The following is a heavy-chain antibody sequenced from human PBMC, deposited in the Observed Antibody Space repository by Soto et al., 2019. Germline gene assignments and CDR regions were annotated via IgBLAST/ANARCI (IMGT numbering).Heavy chain of an antibody. CDR2: IYYSGST. CDR1: GGSVSSGSYY. Sequence: PSETLSLTCTVSGGSVSSGSYYWSWIRQPPGKGLEWIGYIYYSGSTNYNPSLKSRVTISVDTSKNQFSLKLSSVTAADTAVYYCARASPTTIFGVVIINYFDYWGQGTLVTVS. CDR3: ARASPTTIFGVVIINYFDY. J-gene: IGHJ4*02. D-gene: IGHD3-3*01. V-gene: IGHV4-61*01.